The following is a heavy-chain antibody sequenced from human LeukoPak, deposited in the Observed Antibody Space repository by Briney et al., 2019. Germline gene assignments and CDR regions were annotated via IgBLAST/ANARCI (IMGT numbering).Heavy chain of an antibody. V-gene: IGHV1-69*06. CDR1: GGTFSSYA. Sequence: GASVKVSCKASGGTFSSYAISWVRQAPGQGLEWVGGIIPIFGTANYAQKFQGRVTITADKSTSTAYMELSSLRSEDTAVYYCAREGGSYSDAFDIWGQGTMVTVSS. J-gene: IGHJ3*02. CDR2: IIPIFGTA. D-gene: IGHD1-26*01. CDR3: AREGGSYSDAFDI.